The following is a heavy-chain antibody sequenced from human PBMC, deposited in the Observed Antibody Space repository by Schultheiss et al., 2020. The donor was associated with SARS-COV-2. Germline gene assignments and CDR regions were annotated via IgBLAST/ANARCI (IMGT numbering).Heavy chain of an antibody. J-gene: IGHJ6*03. CDR3: ARNIVVVSSGGDYYYYYYMDV. CDR1: GGTFSSYA. V-gene: IGHV1-69*06. D-gene: IGHD2-2*01. CDR2: IIPIFGTA. Sequence: SVKVSCKASGGTFSSYAISWVRQAPGQGLEWMGGIIPIFGTANYAQKFQGRVTITADKSTSTAYMELSSLRSEDTAVYYCARNIVVVSSGGDYYYYYYMDVWGKGTTVTVSS.